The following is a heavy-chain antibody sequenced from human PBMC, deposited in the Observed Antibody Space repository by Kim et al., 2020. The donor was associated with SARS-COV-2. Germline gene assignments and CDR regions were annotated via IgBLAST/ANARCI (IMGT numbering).Heavy chain of an antibody. J-gene: IGHJ4*02. V-gene: IGHV3-23*01. CDR2: LSGSIPDA. CDR3: AKDLLYVPGRGYFDS. D-gene: IGHD3-10*01. Sequence: GGSLRLSYAASGFAFGDYAMSWVRRAPGKGLEWVSALSGSIPDAKYADSVRGRFTISRDNSKNTLFLQMDSLRVDDTAVYYCAKDLLYVPGRGYFDSWGQGVVVTVS. CDR1: GFAFGDYA.